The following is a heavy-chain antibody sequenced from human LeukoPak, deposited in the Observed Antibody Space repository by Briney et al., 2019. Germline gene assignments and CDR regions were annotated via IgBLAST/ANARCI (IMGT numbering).Heavy chain of an antibody. Sequence: PSETLSLTCTVSGASIRNSIYYWGWIRQPPGRGLQWIGSIYYRGITYYNPSLKSRVTISIDTSKSQFSLNLTSVTAADTAVYYCARMLYDSSGLSAFDIWGQGTVVTVSS. V-gene: IGHV4-39*01. D-gene: IGHD3-22*01. J-gene: IGHJ3*02. CDR3: ARMLYDSSGLSAFDI. CDR1: GASIRNSIYY. CDR2: IYYRGIT.